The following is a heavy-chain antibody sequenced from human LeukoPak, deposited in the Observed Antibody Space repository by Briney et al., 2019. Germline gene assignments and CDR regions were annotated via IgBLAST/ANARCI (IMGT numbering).Heavy chain of an antibody. Sequence: GESLRLSCAASGFTFSSYGMHWVRQAPGKGLEWVAVISYDGSNKYYADSVKGRFTISRDNSKRTLFLQMNSLRAEDTAIYYCAKAELGVDTFFDYWGQGTLVTVSS. CDR3: AKAELGVDTFFDY. CDR2: ISYDGSNK. CDR1: GFTFSSYG. V-gene: IGHV3-30*18. J-gene: IGHJ4*02. D-gene: IGHD3-3*01.